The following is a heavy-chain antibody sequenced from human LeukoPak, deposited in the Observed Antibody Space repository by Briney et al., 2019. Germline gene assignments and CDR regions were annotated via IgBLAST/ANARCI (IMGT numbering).Heavy chain of an antibody. J-gene: IGHJ4*02. CDR1: GGSISSGGYY. CDR3: ARDGGFYGDYLRV. Sequence: SQTQSLTCTVSGGSISSGGYYWSWIRQHPGKGLEWIGYIYYSGSTYYNPSLKSRVTISVDTSKNQFSLKLSSVTAADTAVYYCARDGGFYGDYLRVWGQGTLVTVSS. V-gene: IGHV4-31*03. CDR2: IYYSGST. D-gene: IGHD4-17*01.